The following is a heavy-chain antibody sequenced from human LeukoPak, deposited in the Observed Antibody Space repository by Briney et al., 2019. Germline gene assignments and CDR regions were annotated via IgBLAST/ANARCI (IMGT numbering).Heavy chain of an antibody. Sequence: GESLKISCKGSGYSFTSYWIGWVRQMPGKGLEWMWIIYPGDSDTRYSPSFQGQVTISADKSISTAYLQWSSLKASDTAMYYCARLSQVQAYYYYGMDVWGQGTTVTVSS. CDR1: GYSFTSYW. CDR2: IYPGDSDT. V-gene: IGHV5-51*01. CDR3: ARLSQVQAYYYYGMDV. J-gene: IGHJ6*02.